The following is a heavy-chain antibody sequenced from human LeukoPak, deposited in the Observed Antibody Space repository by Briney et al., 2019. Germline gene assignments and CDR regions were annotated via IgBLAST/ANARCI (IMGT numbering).Heavy chain of an antibody. V-gene: IGHV4-28*01. CDR2: MYYTEST. CDR3: ARTRVARFAFDM. CDR1: GYSISSSNW. J-gene: IGHJ3*02. Sequence: SDTLSLTCAVSGYSISSSNWWGWIRPPPGRGLEWIGYMYYTESTYYNPSLKSRVTMSVDTSKNQFSLKLSSVTAVDTAVYYCARTRVARFAFDMWGQGTMVTVSS. D-gene: IGHD3-3*01.